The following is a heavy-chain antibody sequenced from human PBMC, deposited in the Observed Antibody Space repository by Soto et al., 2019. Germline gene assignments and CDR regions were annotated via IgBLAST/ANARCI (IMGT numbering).Heavy chain of an antibody. V-gene: IGHV1-3*01. CDR3: ASVSSSLSDYYYYYYMDV. Sequence: ASVKVSCKASGYTFTSYAMHWVRQAPGQRLEWMGWINAGNGNTKYSQKFQGRVTITRDTSASTAYMELSSLRSEDTAVYYCASVSSSLSDYYYYYYMDVWGKGTTVTVSS. CDR2: INAGNGNT. CDR1: GYTFTSYA. D-gene: IGHD6-6*01. J-gene: IGHJ6*03.